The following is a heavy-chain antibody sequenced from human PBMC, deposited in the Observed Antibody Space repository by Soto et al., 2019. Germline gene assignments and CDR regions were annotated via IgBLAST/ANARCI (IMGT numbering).Heavy chain of an antibody. CDR2: ISYDGSNK. D-gene: IGHD4-17*01. V-gene: IGHV3-30-3*01. CDR3: ARDPGNPYGDYVYWFDP. Sequence: QVHLVESGGGVVQPGRSLRLSCAASGFTFSSYAMHWVRQAPGKGLEWVAVISYDGSNKYYADSVKGRFTISRDNSKNTLYLQMNSLRAEDTAVYYCARDPGNPYGDYVYWFDPWGQGTLVTVSS. CDR1: GFTFSSYA. J-gene: IGHJ5*02.